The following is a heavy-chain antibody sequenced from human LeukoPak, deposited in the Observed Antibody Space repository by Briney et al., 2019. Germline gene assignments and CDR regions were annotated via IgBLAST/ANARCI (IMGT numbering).Heavy chain of an antibody. J-gene: IGHJ5*02. CDR3: AREWSTGYSSGWYGDWFDP. Sequence: SETLSLTCTVSGGSISSYYWSWIRQPAGKGLEWIGRIYTSGSTNYNPSLKSRVTMSVDTSKNQFSLKLSSVTAADTAVYYCAREWSTGYSSGWYGDWFDPWGQGTLVTVSS. D-gene: IGHD6-19*01. V-gene: IGHV4-4*07. CDR2: IYTSGST. CDR1: GGSISSYY.